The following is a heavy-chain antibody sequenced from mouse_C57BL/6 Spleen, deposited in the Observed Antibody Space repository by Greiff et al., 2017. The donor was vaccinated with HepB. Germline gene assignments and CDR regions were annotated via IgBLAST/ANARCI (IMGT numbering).Heavy chain of an antibody. J-gene: IGHJ2*01. CDR2: INPSTGGT. V-gene: IGHV1-42*01. Sequence: QLQQSGPELVKPGASVKISCKASGYSFTGYYMNWVKQSPEKSLEWIGEINPSTGGTTYNQKFKAKATLTVDKSSSTAYMQLKSLTSEDSAVYYCASNWYFDYWGQGTTLTVSS. CDR3: ASNWYFDY. D-gene: IGHD4-1*02. CDR1: GYSFTGYY.